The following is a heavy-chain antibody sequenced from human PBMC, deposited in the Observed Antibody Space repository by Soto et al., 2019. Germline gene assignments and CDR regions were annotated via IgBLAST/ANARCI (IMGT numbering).Heavy chain of an antibody. J-gene: IGHJ4*02. CDR1: GGSISSSSYY. D-gene: IGHD3-22*01. CDR3: ARHLSPIYYYDSSGYYFDY. V-gene: IGHV4-39*01. CDR2: IHHSGST. Sequence: PSETLSLTCTVSGGSISSSSYYWGWIRQPPGKGLEWIGSIHHSGSTNYNPSLKSRVTISVDTSKNQFSLKLSSVTAADTAVYYCARHLSPIYYYDSSGYYFDYWGQGTLVTVSS.